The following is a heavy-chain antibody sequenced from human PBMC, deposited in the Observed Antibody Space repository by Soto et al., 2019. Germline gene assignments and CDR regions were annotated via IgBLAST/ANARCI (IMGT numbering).Heavy chain of an antibody. J-gene: IGHJ6*03. Sequence: SGPTLVNPTQTLTLTCTFSGFSLSTSGVGVGWIRQPPGKALEWLALIYWDDDKRYSPSLKSRLTITKDTSKNQVVLTMTNMDPVDTATYYCAHRQGYGSGSKYYYYYYYMDVWGKGTTVTVSS. CDR3: AHRQGYGSGSKYYYYYYYMDV. CDR2: IYWDDDK. CDR1: GFSLSTSGVG. D-gene: IGHD3-10*01. V-gene: IGHV2-5*02.